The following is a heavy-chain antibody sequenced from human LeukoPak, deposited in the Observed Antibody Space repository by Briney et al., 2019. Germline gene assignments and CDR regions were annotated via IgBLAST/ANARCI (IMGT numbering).Heavy chain of an antibody. Sequence: PSETLSLTCTVSGGSISSSSYYWGWIRQPPGKGLEWIESIYYSGSTYYNPSLKSRVTISVDTSKNQFSLKLSSVTAADTAVYYCASRHCSSTSCYGRNWFDPWGQGTLVTVSS. CDR1: GGSISSSSYY. V-gene: IGHV4-39*01. CDR3: ASRHCSSTSCYGRNWFDP. CDR2: IYYSGST. J-gene: IGHJ5*02. D-gene: IGHD2-2*01.